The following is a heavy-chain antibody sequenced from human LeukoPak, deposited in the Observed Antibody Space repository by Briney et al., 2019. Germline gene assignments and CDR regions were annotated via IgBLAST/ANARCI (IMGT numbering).Heavy chain of an antibody. CDR3: ARVAGALWSSPSYGMDV. J-gene: IGHJ6*02. D-gene: IGHD2-21*01. CDR2: INPNSGGT. CDR1: GYTFTCYC. V-gene: IGHV1-2*02. Sequence: ASVKVSCKASGYTFTCYCMHWVRQAPGQGLEWMGWINPNSGGTNYAQKFQGRVTMTRDTSISTAYMELSRLRSDDTAVYYCARVAGALWSSPSYGMDVWGQGTTVTVSS.